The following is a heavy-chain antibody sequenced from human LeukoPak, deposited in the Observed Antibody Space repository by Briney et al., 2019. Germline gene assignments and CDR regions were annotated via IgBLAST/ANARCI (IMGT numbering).Heavy chain of an antibody. J-gene: IGHJ4*02. CDR3: AREDDFWSGYYDY. CDR2: IIPIFGTA. CDR1: GGTFISYA. V-gene: IGHV1-69*05. D-gene: IGHD3-3*01. Sequence: SVKVSCKASGGTFISYAISWVRQAPGQGLEWMGGIIPIFGTANYAQKFQGRVTITTDESTSTAYMELSSLRSEDTAVYYCAREDDFWSGYYDYWGQGTLVTVSS.